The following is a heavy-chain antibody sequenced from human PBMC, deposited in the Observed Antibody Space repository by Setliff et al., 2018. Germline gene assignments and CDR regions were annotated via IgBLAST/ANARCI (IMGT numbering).Heavy chain of an antibody. Sequence: ASVKVSCKASGYTFTNYGINWVRQAPGQGLEWLGWISAYNGNTHYAQKLQGRVSMTTDTSTSTAYMELRSLRSDDTVVHYCARVYTLTIPPDYWGQGTLVTVSS. CDR2: ISAYNGNT. V-gene: IGHV1-18*01. J-gene: IGHJ4*02. D-gene: IGHD4-17*01. CDR3: ARVYTLTIPPDY. CDR1: GYTFTNYG.